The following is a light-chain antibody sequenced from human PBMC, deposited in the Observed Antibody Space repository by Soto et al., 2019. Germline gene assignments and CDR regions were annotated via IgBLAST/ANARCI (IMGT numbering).Light chain of an antibody. Sequence: DIRMTHSLSSLSASIGYVVTLACRASQNISTFLTWYQQKPGKAPQLLIYGSSTLQSGVTSRFSGSGSGTAFTLTISSLHPEDFATYYCQQSYKTQWTFGQGTKVAIK. CDR2: GSS. CDR3: QQSYKTQWT. J-gene: IGKJ1*01. CDR1: QNISTF. V-gene: IGKV1-39*01.